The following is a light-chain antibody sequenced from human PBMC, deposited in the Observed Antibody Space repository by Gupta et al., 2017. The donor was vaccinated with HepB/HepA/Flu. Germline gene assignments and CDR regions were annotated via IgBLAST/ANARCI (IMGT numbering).Light chain of an antibody. J-gene: IGLJ1*01. V-gene: IGLV3-1*01. CDR2: QDS. CDR1: KLGDKY. Sequence: SYELTQPPSVSVSPGKTASIPCCGDKLGDKYACWYQQKPGQSPVLVIYQDSKRPSGIPERFSGSNSGNTATLTISGTQAMDEADYYCQAWDSNMRVFGTGTKVTVL. CDR3: QAWDSNMRV.